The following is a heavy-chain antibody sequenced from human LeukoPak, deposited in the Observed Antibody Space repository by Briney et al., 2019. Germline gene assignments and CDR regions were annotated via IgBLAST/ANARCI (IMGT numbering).Heavy chain of an antibody. V-gene: IGHV1-46*01. CDR2: INPSGGST. D-gene: IGHD4-17*01. CDR3: ARVGRGLRLNWFDP. J-gene: IGHJ5*02. Sequence: GASVKVSCKASGYTFTSYYMHWVRQAPGQGLEWMGIINPSGGSTSYAQNLQGRVTMTRDTSTSTVYMELSSVGYEDTAVYYCARVGRGLRLNWFDPWGQGTLVTVSS. CDR1: GYTFTSYY.